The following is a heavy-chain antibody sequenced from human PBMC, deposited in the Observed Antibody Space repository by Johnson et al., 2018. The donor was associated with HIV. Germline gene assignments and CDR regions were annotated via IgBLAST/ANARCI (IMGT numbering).Heavy chain of an antibody. D-gene: IGHD1-14*01. CDR2: ISSSGSTI. CDR3: AKGGSLTQDAPFDI. J-gene: IGHJ3*02. V-gene: IGHV3-11*04. CDR1: GFTFSDYY. Sequence: QVQLVESGGGLVKPGGSLRLSCAASGFTFSDYYMSWIRQAPGKGLEWVSYISSSGSTIYYADSVKGRFTISRDNSKNTLYVEMNSLRVEDTAVYYCAKGGSLTQDAPFDIWGQGTMVTVSS.